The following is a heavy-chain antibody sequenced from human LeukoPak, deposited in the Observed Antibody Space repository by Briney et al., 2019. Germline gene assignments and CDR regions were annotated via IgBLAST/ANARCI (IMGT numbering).Heavy chain of an antibody. J-gene: IGHJ4*02. Sequence: SVKVSCKASGGTFSSYAISWVRQAPGKGLEWMGGIIPIFGTANYAQKFQGRVTITADKSTSTAYMELSSLRSEDTAVYYCAKDPVPYYYDSSGDMAYWGQGTLVTVSS. V-gene: IGHV1-69*06. CDR3: AKDPVPYYYDSSGDMAY. CDR2: IIPIFGTA. CDR1: GGTFSSYA. D-gene: IGHD3-22*01.